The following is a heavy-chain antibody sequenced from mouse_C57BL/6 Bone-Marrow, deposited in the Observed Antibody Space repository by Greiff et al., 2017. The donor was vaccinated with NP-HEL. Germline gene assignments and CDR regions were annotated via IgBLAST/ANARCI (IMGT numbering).Heavy chain of an antibody. CDR3: ASNFITTVVEDY. CDR1: GYTFTDYY. Sequence: EVQLQQSGPVLVKPGASVKMSCKASGYTFTDYYMNWVKQSLGKSLEWIGVINPYNGGTSYNQKFKGKATLTVDKSSSTAYMELNSLTSEDSAVYYCASNFITTVVEDYWGQGTTLTVSS. CDR2: INPYNGGT. J-gene: IGHJ2*01. V-gene: IGHV1-19*01. D-gene: IGHD1-1*01.